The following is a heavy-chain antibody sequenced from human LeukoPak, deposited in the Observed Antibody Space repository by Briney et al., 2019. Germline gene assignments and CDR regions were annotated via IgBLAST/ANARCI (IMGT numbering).Heavy chain of an antibody. CDR2: INPNSGGT. V-gene: IGHV1-2*02. J-gene: IGHJ4*02. D-gene: IGHD3-3*01. Sequence: ASVKVSCKASGYTFTSYGITWVRQAPGQGLEWMGWINPNSGGTNYAQKFQGRVTMTRDTSISTAYMELSRLRSDDTAVYYCARGPPYGTIFGVVIFNPGVYYFDYWGQGTLVTVSS. CDR3: ARGPPYGTIFGVVIFNPGVYYFDY. CDR1: GYTFTSYG.